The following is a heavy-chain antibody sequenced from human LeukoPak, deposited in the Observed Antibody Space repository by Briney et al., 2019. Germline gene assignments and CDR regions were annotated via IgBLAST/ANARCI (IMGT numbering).Heavy chain of an antibody. D-gene: IGHD2-15*01. CDR3: AKDPKSGSGGSYPFDY. CDR1: GFTFSSYG. Sequence: GGSLRLSCAASGFTFSSYGMHWVRQAPGKGLEWVSVIYSGDSTYYADSVKGRFTIPRDNSKNTLYLQMNSLRAEDTAVYYCAKDPKSGSGGSYPFDYWGQGTRVTVSS. V-gene: IGHV3-NL1*01. J-gene: IGHJ4*02. CDR2: IYSGDST.